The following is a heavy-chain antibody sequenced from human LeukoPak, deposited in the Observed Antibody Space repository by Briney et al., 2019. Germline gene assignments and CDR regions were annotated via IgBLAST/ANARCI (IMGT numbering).Heavy chain of an antibody. Sequence: GESLKISCKASGYSFTTHWIGWVRQAPGQGLEWMGWINPNSGGTNYAQKFQGRVTMTRDTSISTAYVELSRLRSDDTAVYYCATSSGNYSNYYYYMDVWGKGTTVTVSS. J-gene: IGHJ6*03. V-gene: IGHV1-2*02. CDR3: ATSSGNYSNYYYYMDV. CDR1: GYSFTTHW. D-gene: IGHD1-26*01. CDR2: INPNSGGT.